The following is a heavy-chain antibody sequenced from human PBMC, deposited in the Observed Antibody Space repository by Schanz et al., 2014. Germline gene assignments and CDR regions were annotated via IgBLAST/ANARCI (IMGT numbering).Heavy chain of an antibody. V-gene: IGHV3-48*01. CDR1: GFTFSDAW. CDR2: ISGSSRTI. D-gene: IGHD1-26*01. J-gene: IGHJ4*02. CDR3: ARGGSGSHYRLDY. Sequence: EVQLLESGGGLVQPGGSLRLSCAASGFTFSDAWMSWVRQAPGKGLEWVSYISGSSRTIYYADSMKGRFTVSRDNAENALYLQMNSLRAEDTGLYFCARGGSGSHYRLDYWGQGTLVTVSS.